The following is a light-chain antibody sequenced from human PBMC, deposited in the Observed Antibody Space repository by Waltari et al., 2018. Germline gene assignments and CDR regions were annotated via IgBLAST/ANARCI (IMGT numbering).Light chain of an antibody. Sequence: QSVLTQPPSVSGAPGQAVPISCTGSSHTIGAGYDVPGDHPLPGTAPKLLNQSNSDRNSGVPDRISALKSGTSASLTITRLQAEDEAEYYCQSYGNSLSGSWVFGEGTKLTVL. J-gene: IGLJ3*02. CDR1: SHTIGAGYD. CDR3: QSYGNSLSGSWV. V-gene: IGLV1-40*01. CDR2: SNS.